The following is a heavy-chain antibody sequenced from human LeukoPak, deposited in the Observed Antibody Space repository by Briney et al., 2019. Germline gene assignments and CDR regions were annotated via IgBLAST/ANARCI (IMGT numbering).Heavy chain of an antibody. V-gene: IGHV3-23*01. J-gene: IGHJ4*02. CDR3: AKDLIAVAGSIFFYFDY. CDR1: GFTVSRNY. CDR2: ISGSGGST. D-gene: IGHD6-19*01. Sequence: PGGSLRLSCAASGFTVSRNYMSWVRQAPGKGLEWVSAISGSGGSTYYADSVKGRFTISRDNSKNTLYLQMNSLRAEDTAVYYCAKDLIAVAGSIFFYFDYWGQGTLVTVSS.